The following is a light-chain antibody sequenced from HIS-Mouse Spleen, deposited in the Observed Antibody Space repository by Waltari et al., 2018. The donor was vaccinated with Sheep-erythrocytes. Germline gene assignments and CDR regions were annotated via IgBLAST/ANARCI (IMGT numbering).Light chain of an antibody. V-gene: IGLV2-11*01. CDR1: SRHVGGYNY. J-gene: IGLJ1*01. Sequence: QSALTQPRSVSGSPGQSVTLSCTGTSRHVGGYNYVSWYQQHPGKAPKLMIYDVSKRPSGVPDRFSGSKSGNTASLTISGLQAEDEADYYCCSYAGSYNHVFATGTKVTVL. CDR3: CSYAGSYNHV. CDR2: DVS.